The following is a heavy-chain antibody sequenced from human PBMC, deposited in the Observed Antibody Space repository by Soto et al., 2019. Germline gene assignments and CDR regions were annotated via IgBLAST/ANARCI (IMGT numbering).Heavy chain of an antibody. CDR2: IWYDGSNK. J-gene: IGHJ4*02. CDR3: ARDLVSGRYRDYFDY. Sequence: GGSLRLSCAASGFTFSSYGMHWVRQAPGKGLEWVAVIWYDGSNKYYADSVKGRFTISRDNSKNTLYLQMHRLRAEDTAVYYCARDLVSGRYRDYFDYRGQGTLVTVFS. D-gene: IGHD1-26*01. CDR1: GFTFSSYG. V-gene: IGHV3-33*01.